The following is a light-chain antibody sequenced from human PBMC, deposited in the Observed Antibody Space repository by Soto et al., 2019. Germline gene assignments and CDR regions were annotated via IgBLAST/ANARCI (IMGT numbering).Light chain of an antibody. CDR2: GNS. CDR3: QSYDSSLSGDV. CDR1: SSNIGAGYD. V-gene: IGLV1-40*01. Sequence: QSVLTQPPSVSGAPGQRVTISCTGSSSNIGAGYDVHWYQQLPGTAPKLLIYGNSNRPSGVPDRFSGSKSGTSASLAITGLQAEDVADYYCQSYDSSLSGDVFGTGTKLTVL. J-gene: IGLJ1*01.